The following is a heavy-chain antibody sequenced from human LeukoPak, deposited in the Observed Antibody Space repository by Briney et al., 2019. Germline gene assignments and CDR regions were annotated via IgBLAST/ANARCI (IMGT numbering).Heavy chain of an antibody. CDR3: AKDLSPLVWFVSGSDAFDI. J-gene: IGHJ3*02. CDR2: ISYDGTNE. Sequence: PGGSLRLSCAASGFTFSTYGMYWVRQAPGKGLEWVAVISYDGTNEYYADSVKGLFTISRDNSKSTLYLQMNSLRAEDTAVYYCAKDLSPLVWFVSGSDAFDIWGQGTMVTVSS. CDR1: GFTFSTYG. D-gene: IGHD3-10*01. V-gene: IGHV3-30*18.